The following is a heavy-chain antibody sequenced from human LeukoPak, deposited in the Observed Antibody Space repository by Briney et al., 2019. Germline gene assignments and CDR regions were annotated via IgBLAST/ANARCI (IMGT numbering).Heavy chain of an antibody. Sequence: ASVKVSCKASGYTFTSYYMHWVRQAPGQGLEWMGWINPNSGGTNYAQKFQGRVTMTRDTSISTAYMELSRLRSDDTAVYYCARRRIAARPPHNWFDPWGQGTLVTVSS. CDR2: INPNSGGT. CDR1: GYTFTSYY. D-gene: IGHD6-6*01. V-gene: IGHV1-2*02. J-gene: IGHJ5*02. CDR3: ARRRIAARPPHNWFDP.